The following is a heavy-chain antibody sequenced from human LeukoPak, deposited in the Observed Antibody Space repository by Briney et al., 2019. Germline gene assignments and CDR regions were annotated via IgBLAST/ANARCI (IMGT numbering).Heavy chain of an antibody. CDR2: IDPSDSYT. V-gene: IGHV5-10-1*01. D-gene: IGHD2-2*01. J-gene: IGHJ2*01. CDR1: AYNFANYW. CDR3: ARYQSGGSTFWYFDL. Sequence: GESLRISCKGSAYNFANYWISWVRQMPGKGLEWMGRIDPSDSYTDYSPSFQGHVTLSVDKSNNTAYLQWSGLKASDTATYYCARYQSGGSTFWYFDLWGRGTLVTVSS.